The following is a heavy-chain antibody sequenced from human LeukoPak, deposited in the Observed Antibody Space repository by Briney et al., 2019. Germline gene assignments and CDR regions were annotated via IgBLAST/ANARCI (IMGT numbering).Heavy chain of an antibody. CDR1: GYTFTSYY. CDR3: ARDQGIVGVDGDDAFDI. J-gene: IGHJ3*02. Sequence: ASVKVSCKASGYTFTSYYMHWVRQAPGQGLEWVGIINPSGGSTSYAQKFQGRVTMTRDTSTSTVYMELSSLRSEDTAVYYCARDQGIVGVDGDDAFDIWGQGTMVTVSS. D-gene: IGHD1-26*01. CDR2: INPSGGST. V-gene: IGHV1-46*01.